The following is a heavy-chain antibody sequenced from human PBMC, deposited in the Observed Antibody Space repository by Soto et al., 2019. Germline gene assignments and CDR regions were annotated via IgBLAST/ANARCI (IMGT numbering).Heavy chain of an antibody. CDR3: QGGRVGTTVTSHWYFDL. CDR2: IYSGGST. Sequence: EVQLVESGGGLVQPGGSLRLSCAASGFTVSSNYMSWVRQAPGKGLKWVSVIYSGGSTYYADSVKGRFTISRDNSKNTLYLQMNSLRAEDTAVYYCQGGRVGTTVTSHWYFDLWGRGTLVTVSS. J-gene: IGHJ2*01. V-gene: IGHV3-66*01. CDR1: GFTVSSNY. D-gene: IGHD4-17*01.